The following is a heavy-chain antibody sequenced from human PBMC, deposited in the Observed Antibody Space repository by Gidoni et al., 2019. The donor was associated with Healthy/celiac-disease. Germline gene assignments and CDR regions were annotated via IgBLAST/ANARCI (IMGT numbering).Heavy chain of an antibody. Sequence: FCAASGFTFEDYAMHWVRQAPGKGLEWVSGISWNSGSIGYADSVKGRFTISRDNAKTARYLQMNSLRAEDTALYYCAKAHGRITITRNYYYYMNVWGKGTTVTISS. CDR3: AKAHGRITITRNYYYYMNV. V-gene: IGHV3-9*01. D-gene: IGHD1-7*01. CDR1: GFTFEDYA. J-gene: IGHJ6*03. CDR2: ISWNSGSI.